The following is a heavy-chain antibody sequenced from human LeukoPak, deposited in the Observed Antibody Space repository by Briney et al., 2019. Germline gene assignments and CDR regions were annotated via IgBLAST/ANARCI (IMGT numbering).Heavy chain of an antibody. Sequence: GASVKVSCKASGYTFTGYYMHWVRQAPGQGLEWMGWINPNSGGTNYAQKFQGRVTMTRDTSISTAYMELSRLRSDDTAVYYCASPQFTRGYGDYGASNWGQGTLVTVSS. D-gene: IGHD4-17*01. V-gene: IGHV1-2*02. CDR2: INPNSGGT. CDR1: GYTFTGYY. J-gene: IGHJ4*02. CDR3: ASPQFTRGYGDYGASN.